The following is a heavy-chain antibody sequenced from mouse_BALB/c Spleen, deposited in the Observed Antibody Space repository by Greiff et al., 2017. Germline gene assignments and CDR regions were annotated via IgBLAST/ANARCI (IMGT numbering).Heavy chain of an antibody. CDR1: GYTFTSYW. CDR3: SSMVTTWFAY. CDR2: INPSNGRT. V-gene: IGHV1S81*02. Sequence: VKQSCKASGYTFTSYWMHWVKQRPGQGLEWIGEINPSNGRTNYNEKFKSKATLTVDKSSSTAYMQLSSLTSEDSAVYYCSSMVTTWFAYWGQGTLVTVSA. D-gene: IGHD2-1*01. J-gene: IGHJ3*01.